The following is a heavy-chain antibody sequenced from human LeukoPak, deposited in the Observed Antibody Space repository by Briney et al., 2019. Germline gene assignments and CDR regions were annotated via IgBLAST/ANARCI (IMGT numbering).Heavy chain of an antibody. CDR1: GFTFSSYW. J-gene: IGHJ4*02. D-gene: IGHD3-10*01. CDR2: IKQDGSEK. V-gene: IGHV3-7*01. Sequence: GGSLRLSCAASGFTFSSYWMSWVRQAPGKGLEWVANIKQDGSEKYYVDSVKGRFTISRDNAKNSLYLQMNSLRAEDTAVYYCARFLHPSEYYYGSGSYSFDYWGQGTLVTVSS. CDR3: ARFLHPSEYYYGSGSYSFDY.